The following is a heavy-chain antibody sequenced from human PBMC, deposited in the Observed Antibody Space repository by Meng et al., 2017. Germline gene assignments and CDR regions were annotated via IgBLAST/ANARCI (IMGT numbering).Heavy chain of an antibody. V-gene: IGHV1-3*01. CDR1: GGTLPSYA. Sequence: QGQYVGCGDGVKKPGSLVKVSVKASGGTLPSYAMHLVRQAPGERLEWMGWINAGNGNTKYSQKFQGRVTITWDTSASTAYMELSSLRSEDTAVYYCARNIDYWGQGTLVTVSS. CDR2: INAGNGNT. J-gene: IGHJ4*02. CDR3: ARNIDY.